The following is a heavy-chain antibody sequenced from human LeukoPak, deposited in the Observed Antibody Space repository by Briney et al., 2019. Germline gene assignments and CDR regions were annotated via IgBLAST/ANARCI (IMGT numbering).Heavy chain of an antibody. Sequence: SETLSLTCTVSGGSISSRSYYWGWIRQPPGKGLEWIGYIYHSGSTYYNPSLKSRVTISVDTSKNQFSLKLSSVTAADTAVYYCARDGSLGYDYVWGSYRHLPDYWGQGTLVTVSS. CDR2: IYHSGST. D-gene: IGHD3-16*02. CDR1: GGSISSRSYY. V-gene: IGHV4-39*07. CDR3: ARDGSLGYDYVWGSYRHLPDY. J-gene: IGHJ4*02.